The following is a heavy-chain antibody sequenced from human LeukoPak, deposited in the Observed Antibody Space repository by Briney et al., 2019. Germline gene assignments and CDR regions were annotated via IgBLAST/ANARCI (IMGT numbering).Heavy chain of an antibody. J-gene: IGHJ4*02. CDR1: GFTVSSNY. Sequence: PGGSLRLSCAVSGFTVSSNYMSWVRQAPGKGLEWVSIIYSGGSTYYADSVKGRFTISRDSSRNTLYLQMNSLRAEDTAVYYCAKDRKPFGGVIVIPGDYWGQGTLVTVSS. V-gene: IGHV3-66*01. CDR2: IYSGGST. D-gene: IGHD3-16*02. CDR3: AKDRKPFGGVIVIPGDY.